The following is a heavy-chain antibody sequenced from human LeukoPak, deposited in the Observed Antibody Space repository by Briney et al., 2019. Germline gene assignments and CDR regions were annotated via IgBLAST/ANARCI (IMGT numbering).Heavy chain of an antibody. V-gene: IGHV3-66*01. D-gene: IGHD6-13*01. Sequence: GGSLRLSCAASGFIVSSKYMSWVRQAPGKGLEWVSVIYSGGSTYYADSVKGRFTISRDNSKNTLYLQMNSLRAEDTAVYYCAREGQQQLVLAAFDIWGQGTMVTVSS. CDR2: IYSGGST. J-gene: IGHJ3*02. CDR1: GFIVSSKY. CDR3: AREGQQQLVLAAFDI.